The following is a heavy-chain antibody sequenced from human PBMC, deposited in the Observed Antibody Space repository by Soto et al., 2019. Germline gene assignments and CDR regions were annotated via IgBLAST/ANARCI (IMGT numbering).Heavy chain of an antibody. Sequence: TLSLTCAVYGGSISSGGYSWSWIRQPPGKGLEWIGYIYHSGSTYYNPSLKSRVTISVDRSKNQFSLKLSSVTAADTAVYYCARGDAHIGYGSIIRCYIDFWCQGTLVSVST. J-gene: IGHJ4*02. CDR1: GGSISSGGYS. CDR3: ARGDAHIGYGSIIRCYIDF. V-gene: IGHV4-30-2*01. D-gene: IGHD3-10*01. CDR2: IYHSGST.